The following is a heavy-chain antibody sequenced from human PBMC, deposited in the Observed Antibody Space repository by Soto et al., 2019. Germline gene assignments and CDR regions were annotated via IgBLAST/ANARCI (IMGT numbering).Heavy chain of an antibody. CDR3: ARDVRYCSGGSCYFISYYGMDV. CDR2: ISSSSSYI. V-gene: IGHV3-21*01. D-gene: IGHD2-15*01. Sequence: GGSMRLSCAASGFTFSSYSMNWVRQAPGKGLEWVSSISSSSSYIYYADSVKGRFSISRDNAKNTLYLQMNSLRAEDTAVYYCARDVRYCSGGSCYFISYYGMDVWGQGTTVTVSS. J-gene: IGHJ6*02. CDR1: GFTFSSYS.